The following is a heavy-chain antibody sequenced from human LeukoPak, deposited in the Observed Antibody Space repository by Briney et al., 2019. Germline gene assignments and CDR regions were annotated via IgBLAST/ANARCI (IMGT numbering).Heavy chain of an antibody. CDR1: GYSISSGYY. CDR3: ARQVDCSSTSCSNFDY. J-gene: IGHJ4*02. V-gene: IGHV4-38-2*02. Sequence: PSETLSLTCTVSGYSISSGYYWGWIRQPPGKGLEWIGSIYYSGSTYYNPSLKSRVTISVDTSKNQFSLKLSSVTAADTAVYYCARQVDCSSTSCSNFDYWGQGTLVTVSS. CDR2: IYYSGST. D-gene: IGHD2-2*01.